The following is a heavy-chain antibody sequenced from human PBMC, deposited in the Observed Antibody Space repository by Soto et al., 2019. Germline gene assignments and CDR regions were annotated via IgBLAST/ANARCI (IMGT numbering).Heavy chain of an antibody. CDR1: CLTLSHHS. CDR3: ARDPPPPDY. J-gene: IGHJ4*02. Sequence: APVKVSLKASCLTLSHHSISWMRQAPGQGLEWMGRISAYNGNTNYAQKLQGRVTMTTDTSTSTAYMELRSLRSDDTAVYYCARDPPPPDYWGQGTLVTVSS. V-gene: IGHV1-18*01. CDR2: ISAYNGNT.